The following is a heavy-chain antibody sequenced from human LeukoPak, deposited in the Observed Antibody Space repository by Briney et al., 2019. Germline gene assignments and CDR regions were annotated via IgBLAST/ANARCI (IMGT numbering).Heavy chain of an antibody. CDR2: IYYSGST. CDR3: ARHWDSSAYLNWFDP. J-gene: IGHJ5*02. D-gene: IGHD3-22*01. CDR1: GGSISSYY. Sequence: SETLSLTCTVSGGSISSYYWSWIRQPPGKGLEWIGYIYYSGSTNYNPSLKSRVTISVDTSKNQFSLKLSSVTAADTAMYYCARHWDSSAYLNWFDPWGQGTLVTVSS. V-gene: IGHV4-59*08.